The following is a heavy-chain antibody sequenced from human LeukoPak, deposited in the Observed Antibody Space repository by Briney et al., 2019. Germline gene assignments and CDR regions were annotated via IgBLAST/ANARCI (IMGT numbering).Heavy chain of an antibody. CDR3: ARGRNWFDP. Sequence: GGSLRLSCAASGFTFGSYWMSWVRQAPGKGPEWAANTNQDGSEKNYVDSVKGRFTISRDNARNSLYLQMNSLRAEDTAVYYCARGRNWFDPWGQGTLVTVSS. J-gene: IGHJ5*02. CDR1: GFTFGSYW. CDR2: TNQDGSEK. V-gene: IGHV3-7*01.